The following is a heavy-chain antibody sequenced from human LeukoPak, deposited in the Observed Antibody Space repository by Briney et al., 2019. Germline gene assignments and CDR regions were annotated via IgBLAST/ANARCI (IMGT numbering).Heavy chain of an antibody. V-gene: IGHV3-23*01. J-gene: IGHJ4*02. CDR1: GFTFSSHG. Sequence: GGSLRLSCAASGFTFSSHGMNWVRQAPGKGLEWVSGITGGGTTYYADSVKRRVTISRDNSKNTLYLQMNSLRAEDTAVYYCAKDRHWLALDDWGQGTLVTVSS. D-gene: IGHD6-19*01. CDR2: ITGGGTT. CDR3: AKDRHWLALDD.